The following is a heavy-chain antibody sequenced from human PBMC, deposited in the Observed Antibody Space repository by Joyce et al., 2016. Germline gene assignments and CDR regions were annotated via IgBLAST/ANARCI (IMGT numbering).Heavy chain of an antibody. J-gene: IGHJ4*02. Sequence: QVQLVESGGGVVQPGRSLRLSCTASGLTPSNYGVPWVRQGPGKGLEVFAVRSYDGVYKYYSDSVKGRFTISRDNSRDTLFLEMNSLRAEDTAVYYCAKILTAGYSSGWFLDYWGQGTLVTVSS. V-gene: IGHV3-30*18. CDR2: RSYDGVYK. CDR3: AKILTAGYSSGWFLDY. D-gene: IGHD6-25*01. CDR1: GLTPSNYG.